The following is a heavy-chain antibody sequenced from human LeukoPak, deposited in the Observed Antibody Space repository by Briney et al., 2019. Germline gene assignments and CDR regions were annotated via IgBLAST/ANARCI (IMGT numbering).Heavy chain of an antibody. Sequence: SETLSLTCAVSGGSISSYYWSWIRQPPGKGLEWIGYIYYSGSTNYNPSLKSRVTISVDTSKNQFSLKLSSVTAADTAVYYCAGSYEEYFDYWGQGTLVTVSS. CDR3: AGSYEEYFDY. CDR2: IYYSGST. CDR1: GGSISSYY. V-gene: IGHV4-59*01. D-gene: IGHD1-26*01. J-gene: IGHJ4*02.